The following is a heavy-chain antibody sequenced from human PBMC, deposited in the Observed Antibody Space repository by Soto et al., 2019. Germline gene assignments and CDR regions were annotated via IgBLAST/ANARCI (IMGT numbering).Heavy chain of an antibody. CDR1: GYTFTSYG. D-gene: IGHD3-10*01. Sequence: ASVKVSCKASGYTFTSYGISWVRQAPGQGLEWMGWISAYNGNTNYAQKLQGRVTMTTDTSTSTAYMELRSLRSDDTAVYYCARDRYYYGSGSKKFDYWGQGTLVTVSS. J-gene: IGHJ4*02. CDR3: ARDRYYYGSGSKKFDY. CDR2: ISAYNGNT. V-gene: IGHV1-18*01.